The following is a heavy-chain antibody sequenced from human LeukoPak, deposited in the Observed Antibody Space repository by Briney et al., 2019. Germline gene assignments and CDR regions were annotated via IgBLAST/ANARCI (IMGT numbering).Heavy chain of an antibody. CDR2: IVVGSGNT. J-gene: IGHJ6*04. V-gene: IGHV1-58*02. CDR3: AADSSGFYGDYYGMDV. CDR1: GFTFTSSA. D-gene: IGHD6-19*01. Sequence: SVKVSCKASGFTFTSSAMQWVRQARGQRLEWIGWIVVGSGNTNYAQKFQERVTITRDMSTSTAYMELSSLRSEDTAVYYCAADSSGFYGDYYGMDVWGKGTTVTVSS.